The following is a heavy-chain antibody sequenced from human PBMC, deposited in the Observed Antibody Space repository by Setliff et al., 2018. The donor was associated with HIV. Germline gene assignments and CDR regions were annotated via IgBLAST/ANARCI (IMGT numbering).Heavy chain of an antibody. CDR3: ARHPDRGYILSGYRPHWYFDL. Sequence: LSLTCIVSGASISTYSWSWIRQSPGKGLECIGYISTSGSTNYNPSLKSRVTISLDTSKNQFSLKLTSVTAADTAVYYCARHPDRGYILSGYRPHWYFDLWGRGTLVTVSS. CDR1: GASISTYS. D-gene: IGHD3-9*01. CDR2: ISTSGST. V-gene: IGHV4-4*09. J-gene: IGHJ2*01.